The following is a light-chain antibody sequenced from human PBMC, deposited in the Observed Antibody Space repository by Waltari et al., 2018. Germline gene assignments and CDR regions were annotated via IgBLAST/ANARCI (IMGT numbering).Light chain of an antibody. CDR3: QQRRNWPLT. V-gene: IGKV3-11*01. Sequence: GRRATLSRRASQSVDMYCAWYQHRPGQAPRLLIYDTSNRATDIPARFSGSGSETDFSLTISSLEPEDFAVYYCQQRRNWPLTFGGGTKVEIK. CDR1: QSVDMY. CDR2: DTS. J-gene: IGKJ4*01.